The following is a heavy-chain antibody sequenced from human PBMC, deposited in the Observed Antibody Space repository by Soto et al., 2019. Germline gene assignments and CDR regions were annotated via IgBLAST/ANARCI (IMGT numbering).Heavy chain of an antibody. CDR3: ARHADYASPEFDY. D-gene: IGHD4-17*01. V-gene: IGHV4-39*01. J-gene: IGHJ4*02. Sequence: SETLSLTCTVSGGSISSSSYYWGWIRQPPGKGLEWIGSIYYSGSTYYNPSLKSRVTISVDTSKNQFSLKLSSVTAADTAVYYCARHADYASPEFDYWGQGTLVTVSS. CDR2: IYYSGST. CDR1: GGSISSSSYY.